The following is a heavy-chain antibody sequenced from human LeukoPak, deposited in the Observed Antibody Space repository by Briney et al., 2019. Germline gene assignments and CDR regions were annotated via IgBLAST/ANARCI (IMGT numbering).Heavy chain of an antibody. V-gene: IGHV3-15*01. CDR1: GLSYMNAW. CDR2: IKSNADGGTP. D-gene: IGHD2/OR15-2a*01. Sequence: GGPLRLSCAASGLSYMNAWMIWVPRAPWEGWPGPGPIKSNADGGTPDYAAPARGRFTISRDDSKNTLYLQMNSLKTEDTAVYYCTTFYHEYSPYWGRGTLVTVSS. J-gene: IGHJ4*02. CDR3: TTFYHEYSPY.